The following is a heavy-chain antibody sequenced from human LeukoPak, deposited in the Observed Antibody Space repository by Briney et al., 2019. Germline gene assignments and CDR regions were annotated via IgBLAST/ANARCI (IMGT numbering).Heavy chain of an antibody. J-gene: IGHJ6*03. Sequence: SETLSLTCAVYGGSFSGYYWTWIRQTSEKGLEWIGEMNPSGSTSYNPSLKSRVTISVDTSKNQFSLKLSSVTAADTAVYYCARGRQDVTMIVVVMTAVSYYLDVWGKGTTVTVS. CDR3: ARGRQDVTMIVVVMTAVSYYLDV. CDR2: MNPSGST. D-gene: IGHD3-22*01. CDR1: GGSFSGYY. V-gene: IGHV4-34*01.